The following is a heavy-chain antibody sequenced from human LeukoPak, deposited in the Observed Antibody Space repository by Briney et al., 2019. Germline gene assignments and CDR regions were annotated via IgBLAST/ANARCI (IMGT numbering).Heavy chain of an antibody. V-gene: IGHV3-64D*06. CDR2: ITSNGGST. CDR3: VRRGYTYAYDY. Sequence: PGGSLRLSCSASIFTFSIYATHWVRQAPRKGLEYVSAITSNGGSTYYADSVKGRFTISRDNSKNTLYLQMPSLRAEDTAVYYCVRRGYTYAYDYWGQGTLVTVSS. CDR1: IFTFSIYA. J-gene: IGHJ4*02. D-gene: IGHD5-18*01.